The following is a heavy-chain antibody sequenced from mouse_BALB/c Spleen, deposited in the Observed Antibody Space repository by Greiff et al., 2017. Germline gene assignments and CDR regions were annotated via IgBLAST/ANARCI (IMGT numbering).Heavy chain of an antibody. Sequence: EVKVVESGGGLVKPGGSLKLSCAASGFTFSDYYMYWVRQTPEKRLEWVATISDGGSYTYYPDSVKGRFTISRDNAKNNLYLQMSSLKSEDTAMYYCAGDREGDYWGQGTSVTVSS. CDR2: ISDGGSYT. CDR3: AGDREGDY. J-gene: IGHJ4*01. CDR1: GFTFSDYY. V-gene: IGHV5-4*02. D-gene: IGHD3-3*01.